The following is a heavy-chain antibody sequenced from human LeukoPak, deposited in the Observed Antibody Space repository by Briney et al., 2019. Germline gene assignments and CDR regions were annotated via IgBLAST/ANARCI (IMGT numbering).Heavy chain of an antibody. J-gene: IGHJ4*02. Sequence: SESLSLTCAVYGGSFSGYYWSWIRQSPGKGLEWIGEINHSGSTNYNRSLKGRGTISVDTSKHQFHMKLRSVAAADTAVYYCARGAVVVTARPLFFWGQGTLVTVSS. CDR3: ARGAVVVTARPLFF. D-gene: IGHD2-21*02. V-gene: IGHV4-34*01. CDR1: GGSFSGYY. CDR2: INHSGST.